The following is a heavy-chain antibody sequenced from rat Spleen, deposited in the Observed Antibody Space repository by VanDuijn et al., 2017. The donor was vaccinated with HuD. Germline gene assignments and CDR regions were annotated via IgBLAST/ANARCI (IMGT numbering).Heavy chain of an antibody. CDR3: ARAGYLRDWYFDF. CDR1: GFTFSDYY. D-gene: IGHD2-2*01. Sequence: EVQLVESDGGLVQPGRSLKLSCAASGFTFSDYYMAWVCQAPTKGLEWVASINWGGSSTYYPDNVKGRFTISRDNAKNALYLQMNNLRSEDTATYYCARAGYLRDWYFDFWGPGTMVTVSS. CDR2: INWGGSST. V-gene: IGHV5-7*01. J-gene: IGHJ1*01.